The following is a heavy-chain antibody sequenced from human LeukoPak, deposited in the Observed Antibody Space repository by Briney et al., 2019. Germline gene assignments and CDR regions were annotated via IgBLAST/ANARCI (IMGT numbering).Heavy chain of an antibody. CDR1: GYTFTGYY. CDR2: INPNSGGT. Sequence: GASVKVSCKASGYTFTGYYMHWVRQAPGQGLEWMGWINPNSGGTNYAQKFQGWVTITRDTSISTAYMELSRLRSEDTAVYYCAAAAAGPQYYYYYYGMDVWGQGTTVTVSS. CDR3: AAAAAGPQYYYYYYGMDV. V-gene: IGHV1-2*04. D-gene: IGHD6-13*01. J-gene: IGHJ6*02.